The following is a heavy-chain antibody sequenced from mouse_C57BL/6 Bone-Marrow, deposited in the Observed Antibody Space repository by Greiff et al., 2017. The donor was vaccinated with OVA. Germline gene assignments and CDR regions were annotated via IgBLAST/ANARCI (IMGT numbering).Heavy chain of an antibody. D-gene: IGHD2-4*01. CDR2: ISNLAYSI. CDR3: ARQDYGYAMDY. V-gene: IGHV5-15*01. CDR1: GFPFSDYG. Sequence: DVKLVESGGGLVQPGGSLKLSCAASGFPFSDYGMAWVRQAPRKGPEWVAFISNLAYSIYHAYTVTGRFTISRENAKNTLYLGISSLRSEDTAMYYCARQDYGYAMDYWGQGTSVTVSS. J-gene: IGHJ4*01.